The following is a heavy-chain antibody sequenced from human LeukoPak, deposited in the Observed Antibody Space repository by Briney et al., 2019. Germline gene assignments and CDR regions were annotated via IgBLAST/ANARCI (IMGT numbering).Heavy chain of an antibody. Sequence: PGGSLRLSCAASGFTFSSYAMHWVRQAPGKGLEWVAVISYGGSNKYYADSVKGRFTISRDNSKNTLYLQMNSLRAEDTAVYYCARDGYSSSWYYFDYWGQGTLVTVSS. CDR1: GFTFSSYA. D-gene: IGHD6-13*01. J-gene: IGHJ4*02. V-gene: IGHV3-30*04. CDR3: ARDGYSSSWYYFDY. CDR2: ISYGGSNK.